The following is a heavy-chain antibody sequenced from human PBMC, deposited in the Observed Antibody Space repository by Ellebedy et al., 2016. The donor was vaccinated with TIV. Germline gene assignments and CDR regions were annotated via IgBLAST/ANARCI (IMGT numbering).Heavy chain of an antibody. CDR3: ARFFESYSVDY. D-gene: IGHD1-26*01. V-gene: IGHV3-30-3*01. CDR1: GFTFNFYA. CDR2: MSYDGSEK. J-gene: IGHJ4*02. Sequence: GGSLRLSCAASGFTFNFYAMHWVRQAPGKGLEWVSLMSYDGSEKSYADSVKGRFTISRDNSKNTLYLQMNSLRPEETALYYCARFFESYSVDYWGQGTLVTVSS.